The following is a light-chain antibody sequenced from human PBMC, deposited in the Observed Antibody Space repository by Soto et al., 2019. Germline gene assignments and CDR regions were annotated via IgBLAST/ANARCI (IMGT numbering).Light chain of an antibody. Sequence: EIVLTQSPGTLSLSPGERATLSCRASQSVSSSYLVWYQLKPGQAPRLLIYGASSRATGIPDRFSGSGSGTDFTLTISRLEPEDFAVYYCQQYGSSPYTFGQGTKLDIK. J-gene: IGKJ2*01. CDR3: QQYGSSPYT. CDR2: GAS. V-gene: IGKV3-20*01. CDR1: QSVSSSY.